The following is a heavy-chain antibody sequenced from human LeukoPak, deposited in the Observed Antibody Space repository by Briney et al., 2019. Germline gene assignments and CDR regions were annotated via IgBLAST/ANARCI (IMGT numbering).Heavy chain of an antibody. Sequence: ASVKVSCKASGYTFTSYDINWVRQATGQGLEWMGWMNPNSGNTGYAQKFQGRVTMTRDTSISTAYMELSRLRSDDTAVYYCARGYYGDSRRYYYGMDVWGQGTTVTVSS. V-gene: IGHV1-8*01. J-gene: IGHJ6*02. CDR1: GYTFTSYD. D-gene: IGHD4-17*01. CDR2: MNPNSGNT. CDR3: ARGYYGDSRRYYYGMDV.